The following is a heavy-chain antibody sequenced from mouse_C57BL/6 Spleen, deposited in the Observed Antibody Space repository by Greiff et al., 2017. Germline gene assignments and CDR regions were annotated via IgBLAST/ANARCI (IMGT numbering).Heavy chain of an antibody. D-gene: IGHD2-4*01. CDR2: IYPRSGNT. J-gene: IGHJ3*01. CDR3: ARYDYDGEFAY. CDR1: GYTFTSYG. Sequence: VQLQQSGAELARPGASVKLSCKASGYTFTSYGISWVKQRTGQGLEWIGEIYPRSGNTYYNEKFKGKATLTADKSSSTAYMELRSLTSEDSAVYFCARYDYDGEFAYWGQGTLVTVSA. V-gene: IGHV1-81*01.